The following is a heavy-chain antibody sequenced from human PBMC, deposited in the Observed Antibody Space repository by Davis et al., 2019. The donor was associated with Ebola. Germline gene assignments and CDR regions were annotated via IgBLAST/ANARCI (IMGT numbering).Heavy chain of an antibody. J-gene: IGHJ4*02. CDR3: ARSERSYFDY. Sequence: PGGPLRPSCAAPGFTFSDYYMSWTRQAPGKGLEWVSYISSSGSTIYYADSVKGRFPSPRDNAKTSLYLQMNSLGAEDTAVYYCARSERSYFDYWGQGTLVTVSS. D-gene: IGHD1-1*01. CDR2: ISSSGSTI. CDR1: GFTFSDYY. V-gene: IGHV3-11*01.